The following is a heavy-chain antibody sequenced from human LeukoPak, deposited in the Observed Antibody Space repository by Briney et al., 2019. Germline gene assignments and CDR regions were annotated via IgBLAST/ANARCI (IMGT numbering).Heavy chain of an antibody. D-gene: IGHD3-22*01. J-gene: IGHJ3*02. CDR2: IYYSGST. V-gene: IGHV4-59*12. Sequence: PSETLSLTCTVSGGSISSYYWSWIRQPPGKRLEWIGYIYYSGSTNYNPSLKSRVTISVDTSKNQFSLKLSSVTAADTAVYYCARDLRYYYDSSGQDPTTPYDAFDIWGQGTMVTVSS. CDR1: GGSISSYY. CDR3: ARDLRYYYDSSGQDPTTPYDAFDI.